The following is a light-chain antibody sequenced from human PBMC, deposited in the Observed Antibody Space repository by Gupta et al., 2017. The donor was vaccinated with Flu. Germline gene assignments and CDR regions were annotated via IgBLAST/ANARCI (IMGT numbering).Light chain of an antibody. Sequence: SSDLGGYNYVSWYQQHPGKSPKLMIYEVTKRPSGVPDRFSGSKSGNTASLTVSGVQAEDEADYYCSSYAGSNYWVFGGGTKLTVL. CDR3: SSYAGSNYWV. CDR1: SSDLGGYNY. CDR2: EVT. V-gene: IGLV2-8*01. J-gene: IGLJ3*02.